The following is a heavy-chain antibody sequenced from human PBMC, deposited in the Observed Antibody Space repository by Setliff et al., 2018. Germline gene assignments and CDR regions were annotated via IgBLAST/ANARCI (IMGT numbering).Heavy chain of an antibody. CDR2: IDPSDSYT. D-gene: IGHD3-10*01. Sequence: GESLKISCKGSGYNFGTYWINWVRQMPGRGLEWMGRIDPSDSYTNYNPSFQGHVTLSADKSSGTAFLQWSSLKASDTAMYYCARAPEATSTSYYNPIDSWGQGTLVTVSS. CDR3: ARAPEATSTSYYNPIDS. V-gene: IGHV5-10-1*01. J-gene: IGHJ4*02. CDR1: GYNFGTYW.